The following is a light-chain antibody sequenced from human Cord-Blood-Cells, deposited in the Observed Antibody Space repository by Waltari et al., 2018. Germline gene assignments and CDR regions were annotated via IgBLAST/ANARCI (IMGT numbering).Light chain of an antibody. CDR3: CSYAGSSTLV. CDR2: EGS. V-gene: IGLV2-23*01. J-gene: IGLJ2*01. Sequence: QSALTQSASVSGSPGQSLTLSCTGTSSDVGRYNLFSWYQQHPGKAPKLMIYEGSKRPSGVSNRFSGSKSGNTASLTISGLQAEDEADYYCCSYAGSSTLVFGGGTKLTVL. CDR1: SSDVGRYNL.